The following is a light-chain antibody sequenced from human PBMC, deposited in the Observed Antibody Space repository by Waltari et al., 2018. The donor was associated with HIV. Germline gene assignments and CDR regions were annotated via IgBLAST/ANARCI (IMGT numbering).Light chain of an antibody. CDR2: KIS. Sequence: DIVMTQTLLSSPVTLGQPASMSCRSSHRLVHKDGTIYLIWLQQRPGQPPRLLIYKISNRFSGVLDRFSGGGARTDFTLKISRVEAADVEVSYCMQGTQFPLTFGQGTKVEIK. CDR3: MQGTQFPLT. J-gene: IGKJ1*01. CDR1: HRLVHKDGTIY. V-gene: IGKV2-24*01.